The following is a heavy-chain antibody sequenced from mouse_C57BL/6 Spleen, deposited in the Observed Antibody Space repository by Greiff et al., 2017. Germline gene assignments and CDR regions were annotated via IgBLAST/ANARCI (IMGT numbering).Heavy chain of an antibody. V-gene: IGHV1-55*01. CDR1: GYTFTSYW. CDR2: IYPGSGST. CDR3: ASNYDYDGPDAMDY. Sequence: QVQLQQPGAELVKPGASVKMSCKASGYTFTSYWLTWVKQRPGQGLEWIGDIYPGSGSTNYNEKFKSKATLTVDNSSSTAYMQLSSLTSEDSAVYYCASNYDYDGPDAMDYWGQGTSVTVSS. D-gene: IGHD2-4*01. J-gene: IGHJ4*01.